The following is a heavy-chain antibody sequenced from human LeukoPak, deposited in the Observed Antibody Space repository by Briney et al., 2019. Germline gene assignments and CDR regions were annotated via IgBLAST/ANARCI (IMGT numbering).Heavy chain of an antibody. CDR1: GYTFTSYY. D-gene: IGHD3-10*01. CDR2: TNPSGGST. CDR3: ARGTVTGGMLWFGELLSKVFDY. Sequence: ASVKVSCKASGYTFTSYYMHWVRQAPGQGLEWMGITNPSGGSTSYAQKFQGRVTMTRDTSTSTVYMELSSLRSEDTAVYYCARGTVTGGMLWFGELLSKVFDYWGQGTLVTVSS. V-gene: IGHV1-46*01. J-gene: IGHJ4*02.